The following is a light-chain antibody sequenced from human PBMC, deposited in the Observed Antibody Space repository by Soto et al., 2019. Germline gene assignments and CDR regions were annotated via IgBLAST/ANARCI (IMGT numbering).Light chain of an antibody. CDR3: QHSNHWPPGGA. Sequence: ETVMTQSPATLSVSPGERATLSCRASQSISSNLAWYQQKPGQAPRLLIYGASTRATGIPARFSGSGSGTEFTLTISSLQSEDFAVYYCQHSNHWPPGGAFGQGTKVDIK. J-gene: IGKJ1*01. CDR2: GAS. V-gene: IGKV3-15*01. CDR1: QSISSN.